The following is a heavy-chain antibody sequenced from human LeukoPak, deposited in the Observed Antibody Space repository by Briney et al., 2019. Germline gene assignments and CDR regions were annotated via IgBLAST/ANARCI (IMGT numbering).Heavy chain of an antibody. Sequence: PSETLSLTCAVSGGSISSSNWWSWVRQPPGKGLEWIGEIYHSGSTNYNPSLKSRVTISVDKSKNQFSLKLSSVTAADTAVYYCARDRAARYNWNDDYYYYMDVWGKGTTVTVSS. CDR3: ARDRAARYNWNDDYYYYMDV. V-gene: IGHV4-4*02. CDR1: GGSISSSNW. CDR2: IYHSGST. D-gene: IGHD1-1*01. J-gene: IGHJ6*03.